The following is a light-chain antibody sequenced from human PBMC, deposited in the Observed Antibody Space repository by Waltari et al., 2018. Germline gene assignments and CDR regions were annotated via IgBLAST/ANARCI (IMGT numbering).Light chain of an antibody. V-gene: IGLV1-51*02. J-gene: IGLJ2*01. CDR3: GTWDNTLSAV. CDR1: ASNIGNNY. Sequence: QSVLTQPPSVSAAPGQQVTISCSGSASNIGNNYVSWYQQFPGAAPKVLIYGNDKRSTGIPDRFSGSKSGTSATLDITGLQAGDEADYYCGTWDNTLSAVFGGGTKVTVL. CDR2: GND.